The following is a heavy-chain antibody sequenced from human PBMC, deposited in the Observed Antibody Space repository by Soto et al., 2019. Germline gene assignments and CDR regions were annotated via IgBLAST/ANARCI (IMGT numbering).Heavy chain of an antibody. CDR3: ALNAILTGYDY. CDR2: IFSNDEK. Sequence: SGPPLVNPTETLTLTCTVSGFSLSNARMGVSWIRQPPGRALEWLAHIFSNDEKSYSTSLKSRLTISKDTSKSQVVLTMTNMDPVDTATYYCALNAILTGYDYWGQGTLVTVSS. CDR1: GFSLSNARMG. D-gene: IGHD3-9*01. J-gene: IGHJ4*02. V-gene: IGHV2-26*01.